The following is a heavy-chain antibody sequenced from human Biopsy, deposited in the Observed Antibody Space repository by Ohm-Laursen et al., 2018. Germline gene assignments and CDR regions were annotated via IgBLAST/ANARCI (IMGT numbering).Heavy chain of an antibody. Sequence: SSVKVSCKASGGPFNNHAFSWVRQAPGQGLEWLGRIVPILGTVNYAQRFQGRVALTADKSTGTAYMELNRLISDDTAVYYCATDADGYYTEFDFWDQGTLITVSS. CDR1: GGPFNNHA. CDR3: ATDADGYYTEFDF. V-gene: IGHV1-69*04. D-gene: IGHD5-24*01. CDR2: IVPILGTV. J-gene: IGHJ4*02.